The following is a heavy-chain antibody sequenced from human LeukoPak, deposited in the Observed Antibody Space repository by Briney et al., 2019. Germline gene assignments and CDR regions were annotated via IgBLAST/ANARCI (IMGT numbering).Heavy chain of an antibody. CDR2: INHSGST. V-gene: IGHV4-34*01. J-gene: IGHJ5*02. CDR3: ARVYYDSSGYYP. CDR1: GGSFSGYY. D-gene: IGHD3-22*01. Sequence: SETLSLTCAVYGGSFSGYYWSWIRQPPGKGLEWIGEINHSGSTNYNPSLKSRVTISVDTSKNQFSLKLSSVTAADTAVYYCARVYYDSSGYYPWGQGTLVTVSS.